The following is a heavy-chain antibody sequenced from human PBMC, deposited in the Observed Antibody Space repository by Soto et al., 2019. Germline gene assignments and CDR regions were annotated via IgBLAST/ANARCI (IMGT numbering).Heavy chain of an antibody. CDR2: INYSGNT. V-gene: IGHV4-39*01. Sequence: SETLSLTCTVSGGSISSSSSYWGWIRQPPGKGLEWVGRINYSGNTYYNPSLRGRVSISVDTSKNQFSLKLSSVTAADTAVYYCACPSYGDLDYWGQGTLVTVSS. CDR3: ACPSYGDLDY. D-gene: IGHD4-17*01. J-gene: IGHJ4*02. CDR1: GGSISSSSSY.